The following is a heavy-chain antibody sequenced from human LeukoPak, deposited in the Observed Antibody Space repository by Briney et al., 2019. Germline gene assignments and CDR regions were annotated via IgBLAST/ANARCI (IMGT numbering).Heavy chain of an antibody. V-gene: IGHV3-30*04. CDR2: ISFDGSNI. CDR1: GFIFSNYA. D-gene: IGHD4-17*01. CDR3: AREVPYGDYQDGEGFDP. J-gene: IGHJ5*02. Sequence: GGSLRLSCAAPGFIFSNYAMHWVRQAPGKGLDWVAVISFDGSNIYYADSAKGRFTISRDNSKNTLYLQMNSLRAEDTALYYCAREVPYGDYQDGEGFDPWGQGTLVTVSS.